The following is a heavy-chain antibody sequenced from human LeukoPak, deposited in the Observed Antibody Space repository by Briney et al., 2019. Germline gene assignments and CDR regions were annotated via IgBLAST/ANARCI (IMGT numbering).Heavy chain of an antibody. CDR3: ARENYDSSGYYYGAYFDY. Sequence: GGSLRLSCAASGFTFSSYGMHWVRQAPGKGLEWVAVISYDGSNKYYADSVKGRFTISRDNSKNTLYLQMNSLRAEDTAVYYCARENYDSSGYYYGAYFDYWGQGTLVTVSS. CDR2: ISYDGSNK. J-gene: IGHJ4*02. V-gene: IGHV3-30*19. D-gene: IGHD3-22*01. CDR1: GFTFSSYG.